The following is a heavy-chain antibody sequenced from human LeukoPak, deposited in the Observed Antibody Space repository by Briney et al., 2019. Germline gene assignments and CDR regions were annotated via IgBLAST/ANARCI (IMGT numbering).Heavy chain of an antibody. CDR2: XXXGSTYM. Sequence: GGSLRLSCAASGFYFSGYSMNWVRQAPGKGXXXXXXXXXGSTYMYYADSVKGRFTISRDNAKNSLHLQMYSLRAEDTAVYFCARVEATTGRNYHYYYMDVWGKGTTVTVSS. CDR3: ARVEATTGRNYHYYYMDV. CDR1: GFYFSGYS. J-gene: IGHJ6*03. V-gene: IGHV3-21*01. D-gene: IGHD1-1*01.